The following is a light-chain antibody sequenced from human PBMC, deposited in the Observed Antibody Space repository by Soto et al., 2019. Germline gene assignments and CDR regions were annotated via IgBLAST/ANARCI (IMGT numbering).Light chain of an antibody. V-gene: IGKV1-39*01. J-gene: IGKJ2*01. CDR1: QSISSY. CDR2: AAS. CDR3: QHYNSHSQT. Sequence: DIQMTQSPSSLSASVGDRVTITCRASQSISSYLNWYQQKPGKAPKLLIYAASSLQSGVPSRFSGSGSGTDFTLTISSLQSDDFATYYCQHYNSHSQTFGQGTTLEIK.